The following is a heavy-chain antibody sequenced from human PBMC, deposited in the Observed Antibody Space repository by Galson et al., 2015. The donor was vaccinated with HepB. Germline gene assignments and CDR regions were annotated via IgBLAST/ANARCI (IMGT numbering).Heavy chain of an antibody. CDR1: GGTFSSYA. CDR2: IIPILGIA. D-gene: IGHD3-22*01. CDR3: ARDSGYYDTWGSFDY. J-gene: IGHJ4*02. Sequence: SVKVSCKASGGTFSSYAISWVRQAPGQGLEWMGRIIPILGIANYAQKFQGRVTITADKSTSTAYMELSSLRSEDTAVYYCARDSGYYDTWGSFDYWGQGTLVTVSS. V-gene: IGHV1-69*04.